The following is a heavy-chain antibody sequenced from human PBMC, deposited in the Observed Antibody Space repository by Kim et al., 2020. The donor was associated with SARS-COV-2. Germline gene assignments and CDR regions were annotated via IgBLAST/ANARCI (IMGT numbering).Heavy chain of an antibody. V-gene: IGHV4-34*01. D-gene: IGHD2-2*01. CDR2: INHSGST. CDR3: ARGGDIVVVPAARGAFDI. J-gene: IGHJ3*02. Sequence: SETLSLTCAVYGGSFSGYYWSWIRQPPGKGLEWIGEINHSGSTNYNPSLKSRVTISVDTSKNQFSLKLSSVTAADTAVYYCARGGDIVVVPAARGAFDI. CDR1: GGSFSGYY.